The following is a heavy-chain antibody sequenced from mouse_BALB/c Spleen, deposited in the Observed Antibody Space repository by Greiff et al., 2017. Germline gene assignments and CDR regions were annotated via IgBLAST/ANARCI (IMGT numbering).Heavy chain of an antibody. CDR2: ISYDGSN. D-gene: IGHD2-4*01. CDR3: ARDDYDGGFAY. V-gene: IGHV3-6*02. J-gene: IGHJ3*01. CDR1: GYSITSGYY. Sequence: EVQRVESGPGLVKPSQSLSLTCSVTGYSITSGYYWNWIRQFPGNKLELMGYISYDGSNNYNPSLKNRISITRDTSKNQFFLKLNSVTTEDTATYYCARDDYDGGFAYWGQGTLVTVSA.